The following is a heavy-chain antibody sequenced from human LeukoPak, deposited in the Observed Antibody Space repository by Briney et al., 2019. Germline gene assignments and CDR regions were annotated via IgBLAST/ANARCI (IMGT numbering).Heavy chain of an antibody. V-gene: IGHV1-8*01. CDR3: ARVARGPYCSGGSCYSEQYFQH. CDR2: MNPNSGNT. J-gene: IGHJ1*01. CDR1: GYTFTSYD. Sequence: ASVTVSCTASGYTFTSYDINWVRQAPGQGLEWMGWMNPNSGNTGYAQKFQGRVTMTRNTSISTAYMELSSLRSEDTAVYYCARVARGPYCSGGSCYSEQYFQHWGQGTLVTVSS. D-gene: IGHD2-15*01.